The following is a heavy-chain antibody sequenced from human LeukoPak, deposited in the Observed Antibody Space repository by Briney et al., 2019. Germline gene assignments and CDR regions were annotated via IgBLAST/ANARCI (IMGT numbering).Heavy chain of an antibody. CDR2: INHSGST. CDR3: ARGLGFSIAARHHYYYMDV. V-gene: IGHV4-34*01. CDR1: GGSFSGYY. Sequence: PSETPSLTCAVYGGSFSGYYWSWIRQPPGKGLEWIGEINHSGSTNYNPSLKSRVTISVDTSKNQFSLKLSSVTAADTAVYYCARGLGFSIAARHHYYYMDVWGKGTTVTVSS. J-gene: IGHJ6*03. D-gene: IGHD6-6*01.